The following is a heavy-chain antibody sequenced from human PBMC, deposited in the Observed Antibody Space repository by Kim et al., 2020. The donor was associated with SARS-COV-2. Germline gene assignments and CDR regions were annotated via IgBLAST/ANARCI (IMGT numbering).Heavy chain of an antibody. D-gene: IGHD2-2*01. V-gene: IGHV1-69*13. Sequence: SVKVSCKASGGTFSSYAISWVRQAPGQGLEWMGGIIPIFGTANYAQKFQGRVTITADESTSTAYMELSSLRSEDTAVYYCASLPSDCSSTSCPWEYNWFDPWGQGTLVTVSS. CDR2: IIPIFGTA. J-gene: IGHJ5*02. CDR1: GGTFSSYA. CDR3: ASLPSDCSSTSCPWEYNWFDP.